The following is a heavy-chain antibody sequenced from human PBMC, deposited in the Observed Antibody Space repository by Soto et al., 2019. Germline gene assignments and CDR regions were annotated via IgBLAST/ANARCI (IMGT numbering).Heavy chain of an antibody. CDR1: AFTFSSYA. CDR3: AREIYDSSGYYAPFDY. V-gene: IGHV3-48*01. CDR2: ISSSSSTI. Sequence: HPGGSVRLSCAASAFTFSSYAMTWVRQAPGKGLEWVSYISSSSSTIYYADSVKGRFTISRDNAKNSLYLQMNSLRAEDTAVYYCAREIYDSSGYYAPFDYWGQGTLVTVSS. D-gene: IGHD3-22*01. J-gene: IGHJ4*02.